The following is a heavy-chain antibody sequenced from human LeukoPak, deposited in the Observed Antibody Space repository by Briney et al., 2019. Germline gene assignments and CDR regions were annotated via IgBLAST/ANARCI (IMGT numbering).Heavy chain of an antibody. J-gene: IGHJ1*01. V-gene: IGHV3-30*02. CDR1: GFTFSSYG. CDR3: AKDQIAARPTAYFQH. CDR2: IRYDGSNK. Sequence: GGSLRLSCAASGFTFSSYGMHWVRQAPGKGLEWVAFIRYDGSNKYYADSVKGRFTISRDNSKNTLYLQMNSLRAEDTAVYYCAKDQIAARPTAYFQHWGQGTLVTVSS. D-gene: IGHD6-6*01.